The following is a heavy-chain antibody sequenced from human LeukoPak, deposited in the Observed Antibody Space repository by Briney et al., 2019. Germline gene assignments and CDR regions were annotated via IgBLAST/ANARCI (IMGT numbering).Heavy chain of an antibody. J-gene: IGHJ3*02. V-gene: IGHV3-30*18. CDR3: AKDSIWYESLGASDAFDI. CDR2: ISYDGSNK. CDR1: GFTFSSYG. D-gene: IGHD2/OR15-2a*01. Sequence: PGGSLRLSCAASGFTFSSYGMHWVRQAPGKGLEWVAVISYDGSNKYYADSVKGRFTISRDNSKNTLYLQMNSLRAEDTAVYYCAKDSIWYESLGASDAFDIWGQGTMVTVSS.